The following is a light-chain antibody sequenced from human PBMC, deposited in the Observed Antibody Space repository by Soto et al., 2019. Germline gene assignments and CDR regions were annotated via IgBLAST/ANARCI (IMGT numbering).Light chain of an antibody. CDR3: QQHENPPST. V-gene: IGKV1-33*01. CDR2: DAS. J-gene: IGKJ5*01. CDR1: QDIRHF. Sequence: DIQMTQSPSSLSASVGDRVTISCQASQDIRHFLSWYLQRPGKAPKLLIFDASSLVTGVPSRFSGSGSGTDFTFTISSLQPEDIGTYYCQQHENPPSTFGQGTRLQIK.